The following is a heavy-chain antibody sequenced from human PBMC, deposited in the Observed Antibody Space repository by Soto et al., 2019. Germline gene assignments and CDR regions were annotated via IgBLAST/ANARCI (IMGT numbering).Heavy chain of an antibody. D-gene: IGHD3-3*01. CDR3: ARGLRGLTNFGVAPRFAFDI. Sequence: PGESRKISCKGSGFSFTTYWIAWVRQMPGKGLEWMGIIYPGDSKTTYSPSFQGQVTISADKSISTAHLQWSSLKASDTAMYYCARGLRGLTNFGVAPRFAFDIWGQGTMVTVSS. V-gene: IGHV5-51*01. CDR1: GFSFTTYW. CDR2: IYPGDSKT. J-gene: IGHJ3*02.